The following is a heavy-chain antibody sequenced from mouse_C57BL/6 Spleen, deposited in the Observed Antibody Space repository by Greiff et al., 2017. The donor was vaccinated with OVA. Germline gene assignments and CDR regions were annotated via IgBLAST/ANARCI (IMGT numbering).Heavy chain of an antibody. Sequence: EVMLVESGGDLVKPGGSLKLSCAASGFTFSSYGMSWVRQTPDTRLAWVATISSGGSYTYYPDSVKGRFTISRYNAKNPLYLQMSSLKVEDTAMYYCANDYGSSWFAYWGQGTLVTVSA. CDR2: ISSGGSYT. J-gene: IGHJ3*01. CDR1: GFTFSSYG. CDR3: ANDYGSSWFAY. D-gene: IGHD1-1*01. V-gene: IGHV5-6*01.